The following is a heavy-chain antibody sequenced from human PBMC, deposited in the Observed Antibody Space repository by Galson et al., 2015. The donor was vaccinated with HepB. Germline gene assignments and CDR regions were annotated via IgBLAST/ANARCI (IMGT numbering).Heavy chain of an antibody. CDR2: INPSSAST. CDR1: GYTFTSYY. CDR3: ARGYYDTSGYYYGGLGY. J-gene: IGHJ4*02. Sequence: SVKVSCKASGYTFTSYYMHWVRQAPGQGLEWMGIINPSSASTTYAQKFQGRVTVTRDTSTGTVYMELSSLRSEDTAVYYCARGYYDTSGYYYGGLGYWGQGTLVTVSS. D-gene: IGHD3-22*01. V-gene: IGHV1-46*01.